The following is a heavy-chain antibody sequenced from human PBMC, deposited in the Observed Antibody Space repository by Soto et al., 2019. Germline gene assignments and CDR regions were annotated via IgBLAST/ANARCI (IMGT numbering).Heavy chain of an antibody. CDR2: VYYSGTT. CDR3: ARDYRGYTTGYAFDI. D-gene: IGHD5-18*01. V-gene: IGHV4-61*01. CDR1: GGSVSSGSHY. Sequence: QVQLQESGPGLVKPSETLSLTCTVSGGSVSSGSHYWSWIRQPPGKGLEWIGYVYYSGTTNYNPSLKSRVTIYVDTSRNQFSLKLSSVTAADTVVYYCARDYRGYTTGYAFDIWGQGTMVNVSS. J-gene: IGHJ3*02.